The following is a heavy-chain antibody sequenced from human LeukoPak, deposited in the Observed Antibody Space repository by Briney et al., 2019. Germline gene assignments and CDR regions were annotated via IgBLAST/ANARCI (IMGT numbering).Heavy chain of an antibody. Sequence: SVKVSCKASGGTFSSYAINWVRQAPGQGLEWMGGTIPMYGATDYAQKFQGRVMITADESTSIVYMELSSLRSEDTAVYYCARGPSTMSRGSGYTYGYLDFWGQGILVTVSS. J-gene: IGHJ4*02. D-gene: IGHD5-18*01. V-gene: IGHV1-69*13. CDR3: ARGPSTMSRGSGYTYGYLDF. CDR1: GGTFSSYA. CDR2: TIPMYGAT.